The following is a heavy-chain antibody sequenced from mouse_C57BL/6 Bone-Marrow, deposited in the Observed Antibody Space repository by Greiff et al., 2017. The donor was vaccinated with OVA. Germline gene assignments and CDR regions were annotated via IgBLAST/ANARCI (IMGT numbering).Heavy chain of an antibody. J-gene: IGHJ4*01. Sequence: QVHVKQSGPELVKPGASVKLSCKASGYTFTSYDINWVKQRPGQGLEWIGWIYPRDGSTKYNEKFKGKATLTVDTSSSTAYMELHSLTSEDSAVYFCAREEITTVPYAMDYWGQGTSVTVSS. D-gene: IGHD1-1*01. CDR1: GYTFTSYD. V-gene: IGHV1-85*01. CDR2: IYPRDGST. CDR3: AREEITTVPYAMDY.